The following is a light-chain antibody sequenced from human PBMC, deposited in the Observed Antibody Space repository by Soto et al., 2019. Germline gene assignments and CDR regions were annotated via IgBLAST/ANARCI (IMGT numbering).Light chain of an antibody. CDR3: QQYNRYPLT. CDR2: KAS. J-gene: IGKJ4*01. CDR1: QSISSW. V-gene: IGKV1-5*03. Sequence: DIHITQSPASLSASVGNRVTITCRASQSISSWLAWYQQKPGKAPKLLIYKASSLESGVPSRFGGSGSGTEFTLTISSLQPDDFATYYCQQYNRYPLTFGGGTKV.